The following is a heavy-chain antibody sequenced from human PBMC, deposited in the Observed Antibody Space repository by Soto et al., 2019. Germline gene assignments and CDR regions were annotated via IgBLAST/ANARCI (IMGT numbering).Heavy chain of an antibody. CDR2: IIPIFGTA. V-gene: IGHV1-69*13. J-gene: IGHJ5*02. CDR3: ARVGTSIAAATVPWWFDP. D-gene: IGHD6-13*01. Sequence: SVKVSCKASGGTFSSYAISWVRQAPGQGLEWMGGIIPIFGTANYAQKFQGRVTITADESTSTAYMELSSLRSEDTAVYYCARVGTSIAAATVPWWFDPWGQGTLVTV. CDR1: GGTFSSYA.